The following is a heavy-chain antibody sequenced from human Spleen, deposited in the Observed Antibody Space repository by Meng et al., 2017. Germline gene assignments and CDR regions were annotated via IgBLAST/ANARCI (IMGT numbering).Heavy chain of an antibody. J-gene: IGHJ5*02. CDR3: VRSSGWVRTGFDP. CDR2: IAHSGIT. Sequence: QPQLQESGPGLVKPSEALSLTCSVSGGSISTSGYYWGWIRQPPGKGLEWSGSIAHSGITYYTPSLKSRVTVSIDTSKSQFSLKLTSVTAADTAVYYCVRSSGWVRTGFDPWGQGTLVTVSS. V-gene: IGHV4-39*01. D-gene: IGHD6-19*01. CDR1: GGSISTSGYY.